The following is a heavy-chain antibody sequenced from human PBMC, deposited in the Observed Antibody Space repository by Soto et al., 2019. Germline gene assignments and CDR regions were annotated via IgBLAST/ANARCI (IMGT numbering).Heavy chain of an antibody. CDR2: IYYSGST. CDR1: GGSISSYY. V-gene: IGHV4-59*01. D-gene: IGHD5-12*01. Sequence: SETLSLTCTVSGGSISSYYWSWIRQPPGKGLEWIGYIYYSGSTNYNPSLKSRVTISVDTSKNQFSLKLSSVTAADTAVYYCARDSGSGYVRGYGMDVWGQGTTVTVSS. CDR3: ARDSGSGYVRGYGMDV. J-gene: IGHJ6*02.